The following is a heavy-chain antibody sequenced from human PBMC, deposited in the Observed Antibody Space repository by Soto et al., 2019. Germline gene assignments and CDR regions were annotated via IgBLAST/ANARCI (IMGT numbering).Heavy chain of an antibody. CDR1: GGSISSYY. D-gene: IGHD3-3*01. V-gene: IGHV4-59*08. Sequence: PSETLSLTCTVSGGSISSYYWSWIRQPPGKGLEWIGYIYYSGSTNYNPSLKSRVTISVDTSKNQFSLKLSSVTAADTAVYYCVRHGKSVYAFWRGLYCFDSRAQGTLVTVSS. CDR2: IYYSGST. CDR3: VRHGKSVYAFWRGLYCFDS. J-gene: IGHJ4*02.